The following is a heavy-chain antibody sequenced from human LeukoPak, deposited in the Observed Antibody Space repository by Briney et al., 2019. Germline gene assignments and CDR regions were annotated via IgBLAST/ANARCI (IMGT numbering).Heavy chain of an antibody. V-gene: IGHV1-46*01. CDR1: GYTFTGYY. CDR2: INPNSGST. J-gene: IGHJ6*03. Sequence: ASVKVSCKASGYTFTGYYMHWVRQAPGQGLEWMGWINPNSGSTSYAQKFQGRVTMTRDTSTSTVYMELSSLRSEDTAVYYCARGYKPSAWFGELFSYYYYYMDVWGKGTTVTISS. CDR3: ARGYKPSAWFGELFSYYYYYMDV. D-gene: IGHD3-10*01.